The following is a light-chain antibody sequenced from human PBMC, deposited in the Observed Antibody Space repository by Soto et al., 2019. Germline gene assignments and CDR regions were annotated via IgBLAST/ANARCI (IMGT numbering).Light chain of an antibody. CDR1: QAIRQD. CDR3: LRDNDDPCA. CDR2: GAS. Sequence: AIQMTQSPSSLSASVGDRVTITCRASQAIRQDLCWYQQKPGKPPKVLTYGASELQNGVPSRFTGNRSASDFTLPISRLHHEHSATDSFLRDNDDPCAVGQGTKGELK. V-gene: IGKV1-6*01. J-gene: IGKJ1*01.